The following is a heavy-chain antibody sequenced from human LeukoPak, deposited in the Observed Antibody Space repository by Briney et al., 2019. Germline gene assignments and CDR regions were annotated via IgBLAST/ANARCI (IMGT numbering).Heavy chain of an antibody. D-gene: IGHD3-3*01. CDR1: GFTFSSYE. CDR2: ISSSGSTI. V-gene: IGHV3-48*03. J-gene: IGHJ4*02. CDR3: ASRGKTVTQSGDY. Sequence: GGSLRLSCAASGFTFSSYEMNWVRQAPGKGLEWVSYISSSGSTIYYADSVKGRFTISRDNAKNSLYLQMNSLRAEDTAVYYCASRGKTVTQSGDYWGQGTLVTVSS.